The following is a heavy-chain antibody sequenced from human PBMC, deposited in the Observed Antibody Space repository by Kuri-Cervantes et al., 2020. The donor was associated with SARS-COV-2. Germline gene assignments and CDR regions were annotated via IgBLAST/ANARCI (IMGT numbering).Heavy chain of an antibody. Sequence: SVKVSCKASRATFTTYGFSWVRQAPGQGLEWMGGIIPFFGTPNYAQKFEGRVTITADESTSTAYMELSSLRSEDTAVYYCARDTGCSSTSCYGDPYNWFDPWGQGTLVTVSS. V-gene: IGHV1-69*13. D-gene: IGHD2-2*01. CDR3: ARDTGCSSTSCYGDPYNWFDP. J-gene: IGHJ5*02. CDR2: IIPFFGTP. CDR1: RATFTTYG.